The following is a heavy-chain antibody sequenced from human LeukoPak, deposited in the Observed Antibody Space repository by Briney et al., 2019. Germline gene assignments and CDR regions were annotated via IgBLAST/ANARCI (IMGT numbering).Heavy chain of an antibody. CDR3: TRSGLTGMREYPRADYYYYGMDV. Sequence: SETLSLTCTVSGGSFSGYLWSWIRQPPGKGLEWIGEINYDGKKTNYNPSLKSRVIMSVAPSTNQFSLKMTSVTAADTAVYFCTRSGLTGMREYPRADYYYYGMDVWGQGTAVTVSS. D-gene: IGHD2-2*02. CDR1: GGSFSGYL. J-gene: IGHJ6*01. CDR2: INYDGKKT. V-gene: IGHV4-34*01.